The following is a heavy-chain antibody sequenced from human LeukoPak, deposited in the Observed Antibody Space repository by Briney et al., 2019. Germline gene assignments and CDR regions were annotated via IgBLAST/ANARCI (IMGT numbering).Heavy chain of an antibody. V-gene: IGHV4-34*01. D-gene: IGHD3-10*01. Sequence: PSETLSLTCAVYGGSFSGYYWSWLRQPPGKGLEWIGEINHSGSTNYNPSLKSRVTISVDTSKNQFSLKLSSVTAADTAVYYCARAPPMVRGVISWFDPWGQGTLVTVSS. CDR1: GGSFSGYY. CDR2: INHSGST. J-gene: IGHJ5*02. CDR3: ARAPPMVRGVISWFDP.